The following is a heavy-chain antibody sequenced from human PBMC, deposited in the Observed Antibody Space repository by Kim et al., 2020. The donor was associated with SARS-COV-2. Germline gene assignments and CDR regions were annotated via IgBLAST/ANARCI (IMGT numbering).Heavy chain of an antibody. CDR3: ARSGSGRCFNWFDP. CDR2: ISYDGSNK. Sequence: GGSLRLSCAASGFTFSSYAMHWVRQAPGKGLEWVAVISYDGSNKYYADSVKGRFTISRDNSKNTLYLQMNSLRAEDTAVYYCARSGSGRCFNWFDPWGQG. V-gene: IGHV3-30-3*01. D-gene: IGHD3-10*01. J-gene: IGHJ5*02. CDR1: GFTFSSYA.